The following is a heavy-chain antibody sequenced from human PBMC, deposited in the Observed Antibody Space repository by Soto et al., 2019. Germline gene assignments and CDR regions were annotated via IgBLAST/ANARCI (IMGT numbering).Heavy chain of an antibody. CDR2: IYYRGNT. J-gene: IGHJ6*02. D-gene: IGHD1-26*01. Sequence: SGTLSLTCSVSGDSINSDNDYWGWIRQPPGKGLEWIGSIYYRGNTYYNPSLKSRVTISLDTSKNQFSLKLSSVTAADTAMYYCARVPTAAYYHYGMDVWGQGTTVTVSS. CDR1: GDSINSDNDY. V-gene: IGHV4-39*07. CDR3: ARVPTAAYYHYGMDV.